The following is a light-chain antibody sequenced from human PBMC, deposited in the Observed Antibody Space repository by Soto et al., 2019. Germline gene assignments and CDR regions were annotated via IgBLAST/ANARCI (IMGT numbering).Light chain of an antibody. Sequence: QSVLTQPPSASGTPGQRVTISCSGSTSNLGSNFVYWYQQVPGAAPKLLISRNDQRPSGVPDRFSGSKSGTSASLAISGLRSEDEADYHCAAWDDSLSGVVFGGCTQLTVL. CDR2: RND. CDR1: TSNLGSNF. J-gene: IGLJ7*01. CDR3: AAWDDSLSGVV. V-gene: IGLV1-47*01.